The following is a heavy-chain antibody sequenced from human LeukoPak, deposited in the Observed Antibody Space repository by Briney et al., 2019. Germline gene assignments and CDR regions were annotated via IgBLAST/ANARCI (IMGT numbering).Heavy chain of an antibody. V-gene: IGHV3-23*01. CDR2: ISGSGGST. Sequence: GGSLRLSCPATGFIDSSYAMTGVRQAPGKGLECVSVISGSGGSTNYADSVKGRFTISRDNSKNTLYLQMNSLRADDTAVYYCARGPCTAIVLNGMDFWVQGTTVTVSS. CDR1: GFIDSSYA. CDR3: ARGPCTAIVLNGMDF. D-gene: IGHD5-18*01. J-gene: IGHJ6*02.